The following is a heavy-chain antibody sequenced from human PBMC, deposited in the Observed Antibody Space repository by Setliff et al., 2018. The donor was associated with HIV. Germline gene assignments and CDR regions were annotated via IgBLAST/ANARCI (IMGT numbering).Heavy chain of an antibody. D-gene: IGHD1-26*01. CDR2: ISSTNYR. CDR1: GFTFSSYS. J-gene: IGHJ3*02. CDR3: ARRGNYMEDAFDI. V-gene: IGHV3-21*05. Sequence: GGSLRLSCAASGFTFSSYSMNWVRQAPGKGLEWVSYISSTNYRYYADSMKGRFTISRDNAKNSLYLQMNSLRAEDTAVYYCARRGNYMEDAFDIWGQGTMVTVSS.